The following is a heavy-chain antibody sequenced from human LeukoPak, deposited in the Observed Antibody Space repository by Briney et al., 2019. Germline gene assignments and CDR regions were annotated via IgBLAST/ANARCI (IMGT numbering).Heavy chain of an antibody. J-gene: IGHJ5*02. CDR3: ARERVGPTKEFDP. V-gene: IGHV3-48*03. Sequence: SVTGRFTISRDNAKDSLFLQMNSLRAEDTAVYYCARERVGPTKEFDPWGQGTLVTVSS. D-gene: IGHD1-26*01.